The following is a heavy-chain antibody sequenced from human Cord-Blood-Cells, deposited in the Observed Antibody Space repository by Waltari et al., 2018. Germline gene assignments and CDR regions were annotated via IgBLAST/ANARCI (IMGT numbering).Heavy chain of an antibody. CDR1: GYSFTSYW. V-gene: IGHV5-51*01. D-gene: IGHD6-6*01. CDR2: IWPGDSDP. J-gene: IGHJ3*02. Sequence: EVQLVQSGAEVKKPGESLKISCKGSGYSFTSYWIGWVRQMPGKGLEWMGIIWPGDSDPRYSPSFQGQVTISADKSISTAYLQWSSLKASDTAMYYCASNGEYSSSSAAFDIWGQGTMVTVSS. CDR3: ASNGEYSSSSAAFDI.